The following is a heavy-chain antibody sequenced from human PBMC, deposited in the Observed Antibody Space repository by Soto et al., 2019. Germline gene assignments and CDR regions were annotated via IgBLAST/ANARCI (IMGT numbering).Heavy chain of an antibody. CDR3: ARDQRELSIFGVVMIYYYGMDV. V-gene: IGHV1-69*13. D-gene: IGHD3-3*01. CDR2: IIPIFGTA. J-gene: IGHJ6*02. Sequence: SVKVSCKASGGTFSSYAISWVRQAPGQGLEWMGGIIPIFGTANYAQKFQGRVTITADESPSTAYMELSSLRSEDTAVYYCARDQRELSIFGVVMIYYYGMDVWGQGTTVTVSS. CDR1: GGTFSSYA.